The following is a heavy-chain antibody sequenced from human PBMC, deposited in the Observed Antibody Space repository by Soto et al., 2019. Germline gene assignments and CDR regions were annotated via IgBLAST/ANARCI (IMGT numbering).Heavy chain of an antibody. D-gene: IGHD1-20*01. CDR3: AKDGAAYNWNPRRLDY. J-gene: IGHJ4*02. Sequence: GGSLRLSCAASGFTFSSYAMSWVRQAPGKGLEWVSAISGSGGSTYYADSVKGRFTISRDNSKNTLYLQMNSLRAEDTAVYYCAKDGAAYNWNPRRLDYWGQGTLVTVSS. CDR2: ISGSGGST. CDR1: GFTFSSYA. V-gene: IGHV3-23*01.